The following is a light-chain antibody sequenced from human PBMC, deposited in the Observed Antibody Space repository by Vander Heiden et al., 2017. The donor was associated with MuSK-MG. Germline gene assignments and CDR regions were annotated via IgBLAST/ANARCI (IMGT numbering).Light chain of an antibody. Sequence: EIVMTPSPATLSVSPGERATLSCRASQSVNSNLAWYQQKPGQAPRLLIYGASTRATGIPARFSGSGSGTEFTRTISSLQSEDFAVYYCQQYNNWPYTFGQGTKLEIK. J-gene: IGKJ2*01. CDR2: GAS. CDR3: QQYNNWPYT. V-gene: IGKV3-15*01. CDR1: QSVNSN.